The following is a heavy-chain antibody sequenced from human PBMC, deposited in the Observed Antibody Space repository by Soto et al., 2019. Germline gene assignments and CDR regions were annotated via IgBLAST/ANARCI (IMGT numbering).Heavy chain of an antibody. V-gene: IGHV3-23*01. Sequence: EVQLLVSGGRFVQPGGSLKLSCEASGFTFGNYAMTWVRQAPGKGLEWVSTISGSGDRTYYADSVTGRFTISRDNSKNTLYLQMHSLGVXXXAXXXXXXXTXXXXSFYFDSWAQGTLVTVSS. D-gene: IGHD3-16*02. CDR3: XXXTXXXXSFYFDS. J-gene: IGHJ4*02. CDR1: GFTFGNYA. CDR2: ISGSGDRT.